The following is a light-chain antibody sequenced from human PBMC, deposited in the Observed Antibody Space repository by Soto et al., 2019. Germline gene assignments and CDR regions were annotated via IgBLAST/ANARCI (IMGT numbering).Light chain of an antibody. V-gene: IGKV1-39*01. CDR3: HQSNSITRT. CDR1: QGISTY. Sequence: DIQMTQTPSSLSASVGDRVTITCRASQGISTYLNWYQQKPGKAPKVLIYAASSLQSGVPSRFSGSGSETDFTLTISSLQLEDFATYSCHQSNSITRTFGQGTKVDIK. CDR2: AAS. J-gene: IGKJ1*01.